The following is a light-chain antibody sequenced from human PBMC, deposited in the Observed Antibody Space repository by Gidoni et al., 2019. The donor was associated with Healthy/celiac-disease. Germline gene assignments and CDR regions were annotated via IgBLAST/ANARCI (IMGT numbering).Light chain of an antibody. CDR2: DAS. CDR1: QSVSSY. CDR3: QQRSNWPPIT. J-gene: IGKJ5*01. Sequence: EIVLTQSPATLSFSPGERATLSCRASQSVSSYLAWYQQKPGQAPRLLIYDASNRATGIPARFSGSGSGTDFTLTISSLEPEDFAVYYCQQRSNWPPITFGQXTRLEIK. V-gene: IGKV3-11*01.